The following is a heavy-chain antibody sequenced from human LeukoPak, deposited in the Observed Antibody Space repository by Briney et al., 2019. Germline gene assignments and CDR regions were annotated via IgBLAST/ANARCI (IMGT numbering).Heavy chain of an antibody. J-gene: IGHJ4*02. CDR1: GFXFSDYT. CDR3: ARAIAVAGPYYFDY. D-gene: IGHD6-19*01. CDR2: IGSVTTYI. V-gene: IGHV3-21*01. Sequence: GGSLRLSCAASGFXFSDYTMNWVRQAPGKGLEWVSSIGSVTTYIYYADSVKGRFTISRDNAKNSLSLQMNGLRAEDTAVYYCARAIAVAGPYYFDYWGQGTLVTVSS.